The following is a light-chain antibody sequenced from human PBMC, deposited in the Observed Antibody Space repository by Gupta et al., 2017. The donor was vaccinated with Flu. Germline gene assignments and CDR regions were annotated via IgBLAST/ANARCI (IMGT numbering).Light chain of an antibody. Sequence: VTLSCSGSSSNIGSNTVDWYQHLPGTAPKLLTYDNSQRPSGVPDRFSGSKSGTSASLAVSGLQSEDEADYYCAVWDDSLSGLYVFGAGTKVTVL. J-gene: IGLJ1*01. CDR3: AVWDDSLSGLYV. CDR2: DNS. V-gene: IGLV1-44*01. CDR1: SSNIGSNT.